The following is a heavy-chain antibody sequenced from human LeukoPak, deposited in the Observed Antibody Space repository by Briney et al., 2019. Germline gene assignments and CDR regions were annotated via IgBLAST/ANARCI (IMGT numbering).Heavy chain of an antibody. D-gene: IGHD3-3*01. V-gene: IGHV4-34*01. J-gene: IGHJ3*02. CDR2: INHSGST. CDR1: GGSFSGYY. CDR3: ARRSQLITIFGVVKSRGAFDI. Sequence: SETLSLTCAVYGGSFSGYYWSWIRQPPGKGLEWIGEINHSGSTNYNPSLKSRVTISVDTSKNQFSLKLSSVTAADTAVYYCARRSQLITIFGVVKSRGAFDIWAKGQWSPSLQ.